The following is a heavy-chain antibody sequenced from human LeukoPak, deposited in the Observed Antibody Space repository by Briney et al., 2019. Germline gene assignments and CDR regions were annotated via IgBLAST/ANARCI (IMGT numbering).Heavy chain of an antibody. D-gene: IGHD2-15*01. V-gene: IGHV4-38-2*02. J-gene: IGHJ4*02. Sequence: SETLSLTCTVSGYSISSGYYWGWIRQPPGKGLEWIGSIYHSGSTYYNPSLKSRVTISVDTSKNQFSLKLSSVTAADTAVYYCARALVAATFFDYWGQGTLVTVSS. CDR2: IYHSGST. CDR1: GYSISSGYY. CDR3: ARALVAATFFDY.